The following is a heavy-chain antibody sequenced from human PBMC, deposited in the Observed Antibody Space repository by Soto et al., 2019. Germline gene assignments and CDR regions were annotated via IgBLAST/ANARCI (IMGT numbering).Heavy chain of an antibody. CDR2: INPSGGST. V-gene: IGHV1-46*01. D-gene: IGHD3-9*01. CDR1: GYTFTSYY. J-gene: IGHJ6*02. Sequence: QVQLVQSGAEVKKPGASVKVSCKASGYTFTSYYMHWVRQAPGQGLEWRGIINPSGGSTSYAQKFQGRVTMTRDTSTSTVYRELSSLRSEDTAVYYCARATPPLRYFDWLPLPRYGMDVWGQGTTVTVSS. CDR3: ARATPPLRYFDWLPLPRYGMDV.